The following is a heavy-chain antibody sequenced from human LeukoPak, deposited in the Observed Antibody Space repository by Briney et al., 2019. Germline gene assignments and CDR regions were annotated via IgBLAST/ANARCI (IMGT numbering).Heavy chain of an antibody. CDR3: AREGAAGTAPDAFDI. V-gene: IGHV4-59*01. CDR1: GGSISSYY. CDR2: IYYSGST. Sequence: SETLSLTCTVSGGSISSYYWSWIRQPPGKGREWIGYIYYSGSTNYNPSLKSRVTISVDTSKNQFSLKLSSVTAADTAVYYCAREGAAGTAPDAFDIWGQGTMVTVSS. J-gene: IGHJ3*02. D-gene: IGHD6-19*01.